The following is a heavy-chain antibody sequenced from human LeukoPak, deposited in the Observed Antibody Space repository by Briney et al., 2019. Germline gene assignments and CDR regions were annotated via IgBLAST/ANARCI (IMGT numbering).Heavy chain of an antibody. CDR2: INIDGDMT. V-gene: IGHV3-64D*09. Sequence: GGSLRLSCAASGFTFSSFDMHWVRQTPGKGLEYVSAINIDGDMTYYADSVRGRFSISRDNAKNTLYLQMSSLRTEDTAVYYCVKVGFATYDSWGQGTLVTVSS. J-gene: IGHJ5*01. CDR1: GFTFSSFD. D-gene: IGHD1-26*01. CDR3: VKVGFATYDS.